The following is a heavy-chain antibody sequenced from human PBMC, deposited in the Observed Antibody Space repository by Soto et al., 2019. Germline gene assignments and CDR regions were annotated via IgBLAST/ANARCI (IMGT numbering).Heavy chain of an antibody. V-gene: IGHV4-59*08. CDR1: GGSISSYY. CDR2: IYYSGST. J-gene: IGHJ4*02. Sequence: SETLSLTCTVSGGSISSYYWSWIRQPPGKGLEWIGYIYYSGSTNYNPSLKSRVTISVDTSKNQFSLKLSSVTAADTAVYYCARVSITMFRGVYAGRPDYWGQGTLVTVSS. CDR3: ARVSITMFRGVYAGRPDY. D-gene: IGHD3-10*01.